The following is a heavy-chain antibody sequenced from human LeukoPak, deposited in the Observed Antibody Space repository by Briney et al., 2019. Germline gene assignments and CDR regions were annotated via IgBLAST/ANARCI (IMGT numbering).Heavy chain of an antibody. J-gene: IGHJ4*02. CDR3: AKDLNLGLWSYGIDY. D-gene: IGHD5-18*01. Sequence: GGSLRLSCAASGFTFSSYSMNWVRQAPGKGLEWVSYISSSSSTIYYADSVKGRFTISRDNSKNTLYLQMNSLRAEDTAVYYCAKDLNLGLWSYGIDYWGQGTLVTVSS. V-gene: IGHV3-48*01. CDR1: GFTFSSYS. CDR2: ISSSSSTI.